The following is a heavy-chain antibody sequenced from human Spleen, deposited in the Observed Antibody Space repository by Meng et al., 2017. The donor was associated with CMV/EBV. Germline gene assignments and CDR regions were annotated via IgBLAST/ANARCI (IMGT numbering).Heavy chain of an antibody. Sequence: GESLKISCEGSGYSFASYCIGWVRQMPGKGLEWMGIIYPSDSDTIYNPSFQGQVTISADLSINTAYLQWSSLKASDTAMYYCARTPVVGYSSGYFCFDYWGQGTLVTVSS. CDR3: ARTPVVGYSSGYFCFDY. D-gene: IGHD3-22*01. J-gene: IGHJ4*02. V-gene: IGHV5-51*01. CDR1: GYSFASYC. CDR2: IYPSDSDT.